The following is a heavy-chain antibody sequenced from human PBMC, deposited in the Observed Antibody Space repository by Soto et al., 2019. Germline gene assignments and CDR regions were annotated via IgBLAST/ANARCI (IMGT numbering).Heavy chain of an antibody. J-gene: IGHJ6*02. CDR3: TGIPWFRGMDV. CDR2: TYYKSKWNN. Sequence: PSQTLSLTCAISGDSVSSNSAGWNWIRQSPSRGLEWLGRTYYKSKWNNDYALSVESRITINPDTSKNQFSLHLYSVTPEDTAVYYCTGIPWFRGMDVWGQGTPVTVSS. D-gene: IGHD3-22*01. CDR1: GDSVSSNSAG. V-gene: IGHV6-1*01.